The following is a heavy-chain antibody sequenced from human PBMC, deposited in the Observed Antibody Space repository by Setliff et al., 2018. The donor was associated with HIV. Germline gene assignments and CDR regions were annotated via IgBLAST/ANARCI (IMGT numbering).Heavy chain of an antibody. CDR3: TRGRHYYDSSANYYPGY. V-gene: IGHV3-20*04. D-gene: IGHD3-22*01. CDR1: GFTFSSYG. CDR2: INWNGGST. Sequence: PGGSLRLSCAASGFTFSSYGMHWVRQAPGKGLEWVSGINWNGGSTGYADSMKGRFTISRDNAKNTLYLQMNSLRAEDTAVYYCTRGRHYYDSSANYYPGYWGQGTLVTVSS. J-gene: IGHJ4*02.